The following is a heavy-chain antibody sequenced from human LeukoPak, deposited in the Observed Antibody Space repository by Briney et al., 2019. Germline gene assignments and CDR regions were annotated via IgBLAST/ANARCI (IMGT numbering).Heavy chain of an antibody. CDR3: ARVAYCGGDCYSAPFDY. CDR1: GFTFSAYW. CDR2: IQENGNAK. J-gene: IGHJ4*02. Sequence: GGSLRLSCAASGFTFSAYWMTWVRQAPGKGLEWVANIQENGNAKYYVDSVKGRFTISRDNAKNSLYLQMNSLRAEDTAVYYCARVAYCGGDCYSAPFDYWGQGTLVTVSS. V-gene: IGHV3-7*01. D-gene: IGHD2-21*02.